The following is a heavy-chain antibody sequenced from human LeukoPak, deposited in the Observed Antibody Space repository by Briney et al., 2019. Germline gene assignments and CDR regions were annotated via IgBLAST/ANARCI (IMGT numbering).Heavy chain of an antibody. D-gene: IGHD3-22*01. CDR2: IIPIFGTA. V-gene: IGHV1-69*13. Sequence: ASVKVSCKASGGTFSSYAISWVRQAPGQGLEWMGRIIPIFGTANYAQKFQGRVTITADESTSTAYMELSSLRSEDTAVYYCARGLDITMIVVPYGYWGQGTLVTVSS. CDR3: ARGLDITMIVVPYGY. J-gene: IGHJ4*02. CDR1: GGTFSSYA.